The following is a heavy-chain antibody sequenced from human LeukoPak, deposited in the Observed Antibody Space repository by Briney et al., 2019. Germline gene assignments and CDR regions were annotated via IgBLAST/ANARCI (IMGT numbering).Heavy chain of an antibody. CDR2: INPNSGGT. CDR1: GYTFTGYY. Sequence: VALVKVSCKASGYTFTGYYMHWVRQAPGQVLEWMGWINPNSGGTNYAQKFKGRVTMTRDTSISTAYIELSRLRSDDTAVYYCARGGWELIFYTPSPNIDYWGQGTLVTVSS. V-gene: IGHV1-2*02. J-gene: IGHJ4*02. CDR3: ARGGWELIFYTPSPNIDY. D-gene: IGHD1-26*01.